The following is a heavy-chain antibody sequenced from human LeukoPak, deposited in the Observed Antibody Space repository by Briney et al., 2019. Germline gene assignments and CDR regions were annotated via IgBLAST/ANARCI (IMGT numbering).Heavy chain of an antibody. CDR1: GFTFSDYY. D-gene: IGHD6-6*01. V-gene: IGHV3-11*04. CDR2: ISSSASTI. CDR3: ARRAARPPYFDY. J-gene: IGHJ4*02. Sequence: GGSLRLSCAASGFTFSDYYMNWIRQAPGKGLEWVSYISSSASTIYYADPVKGRFTISRDNAKNSLFLQMNSLRAEDTALYYCARRAARPPYFDYWGRGTLVTVSS.